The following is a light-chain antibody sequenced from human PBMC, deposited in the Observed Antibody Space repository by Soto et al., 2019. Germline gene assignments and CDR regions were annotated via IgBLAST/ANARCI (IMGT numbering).Light chain of an antibody. CDR2: DAS. CDR1: QSVSTY. Sequence: EIVLTQSPATLSLSPGERATLSCRASQSVSTYLDWYQQKPGQAPRVLIYDASYRATGIPARFSGSGSGTDFTLTISSLEPEDFAIYYCRQRRLTFGGGTKVEIK. CDR3: RQRRLT. J-gene: IGKJ4*01. V-gene: IGKV3-11*01.